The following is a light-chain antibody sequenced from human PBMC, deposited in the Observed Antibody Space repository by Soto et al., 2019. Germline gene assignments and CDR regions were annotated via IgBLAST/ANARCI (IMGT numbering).Light chain of an antibody. CDR1: HSISTY. V-gene: IGKV1-5*01. J-gene: IGKJ1*01. CDR2: DAS. Sequence: DIQMTQSPSILSASVGDRVTITCRASHSISTYLAWYQQRPGKAPNLLIFDASSLQIGVPSRFIGSGSGTEFTLTISSLQSDDFATYFCQQSYSTPPTFGQGTKVEIK. CDR3: QQSYSTPPT.